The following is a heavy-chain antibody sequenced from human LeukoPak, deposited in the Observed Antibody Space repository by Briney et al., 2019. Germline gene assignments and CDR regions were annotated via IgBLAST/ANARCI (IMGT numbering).Heavy chain of an antibody. CDR3: ARSSPPLWFGWSTPPYGMDV. J-gene: IGHJ6*02. CDR1: GGSFSGYY. CDR2: INHSGST. V-gene: IGHV4-34*01. Sequence: SETLSLTCAVYGGSFSGYYWSWIRQPPGKGLEWIGEINHSGSTNYNPSLKSRVTISVDTSKNQFSLKLSSVTAADTAVYYCARSSPPLWFGWSTPPYGMDVWGQGTTVTVSS. D-gene: IGHD3-10*01.